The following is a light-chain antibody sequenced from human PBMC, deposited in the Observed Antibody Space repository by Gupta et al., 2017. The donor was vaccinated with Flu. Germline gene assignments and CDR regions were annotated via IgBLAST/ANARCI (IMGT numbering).Light chain of an antibody. J-gene: IGKJ2*01. CDR1: RSISSW. V-gene: IGKV1-5*03. CDR3: QHYSTYSNT. CDR2: KAS. Sequence: DRVPITCRASRSISSWLAWYQQKPGQAPKLLLYKASSLESGLPSRFSGSGSGTEFSLTISILQPDDFATYYCQHYSTYSNTFGQGTKLEIK.